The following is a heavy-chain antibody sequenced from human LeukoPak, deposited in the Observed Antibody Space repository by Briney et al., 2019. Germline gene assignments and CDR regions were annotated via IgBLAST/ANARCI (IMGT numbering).Heavy chain of an antibody. J-gene: IGHJ4*02. CDR2: ISGSGGST. D-gene: IGHD1-26*01. CDR1: GFTFSTYT. V-gene: IGHV3-23*01. Sequence: PGGSLRLSCVVSGFTFSTYTMNWVRQAPGKGLEWVSAISGSGGSTYYADSVKGRFTISRDNSKNTLYLQMNSLRAEDTAVYYCASLSGSSDYWGQGTLVTVSS. CDR3: ASLSGSSDY.